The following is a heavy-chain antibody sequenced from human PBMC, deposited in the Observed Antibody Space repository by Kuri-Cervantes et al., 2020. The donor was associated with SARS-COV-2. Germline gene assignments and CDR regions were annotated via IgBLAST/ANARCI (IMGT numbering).Heavy chain of an antibody. D-gene: IGHD3-3*01. CDR2: SKDKANSYTT. J-gene: IGHJ6*03. CDR3: AGLDFWSGYYMDV. CDR1: GFTFSDHY. Sequence: GGSLRLSCTSSGFTFSDHYMDWVRQAPGKGLEWVGRSKDKANSYTTQYAASVKGRFTISRDDSKSIAYLQMNSLKTEDTAVYYCAGLDFWSGYYMDVWGKGTTVTVSS. V-gene: IGHV3-72*01.